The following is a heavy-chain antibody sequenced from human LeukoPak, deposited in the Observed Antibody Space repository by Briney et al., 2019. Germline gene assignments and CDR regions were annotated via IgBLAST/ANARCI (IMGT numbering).Heavy chain of an antibody. CDR3: ARDRTTLHLGELSLYTESFQH. D-gene: IGHD3-16*02. V-gene: IGHV3-21*01. Sequence: GGSLRLSCAASGFTFSSYSMNWVRQAPGKGLEWVSSISSSSSYIYYADSVKGRFTISRDNAKNSLYLQMNSLRAEDTAVYYCARDRTTLHLGELSLYTESFQHWGQGALVTVSS. CDR2: ISSSSSYI. J-gene: IGHJ1*01. CDR1: GFTFSSYS.